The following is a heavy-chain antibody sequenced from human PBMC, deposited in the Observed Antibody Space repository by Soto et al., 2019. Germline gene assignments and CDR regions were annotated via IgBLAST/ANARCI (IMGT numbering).Heavy chain of an antibody. V-gene: IGHV3-23*01. J-gene: IGHJ4*02. CDR2: ISGSGGST. Sequence: HPGGSLRLSCAASGFTFSSYAMSWVRQTPGKGLEWVSAISGSGGSTYYADSVKGRFTISRDNSKNTLYLQMNSLRAEDTAVYYCAKDREGCSYYDILTGYCPFDYWGQGTLVTVSS. CDR3: AKDREGCSYYDILTGYCPFDY. D-gene: IGHD3-9*01. CDR1: GFTFSSYA.